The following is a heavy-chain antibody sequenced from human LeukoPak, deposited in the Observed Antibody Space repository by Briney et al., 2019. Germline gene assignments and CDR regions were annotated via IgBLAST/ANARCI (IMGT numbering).Heavy chain of an antibody. CDR3: ARDGDYYYGMDV. J-gene: IGHJ6*02. CDR2: IYSGGAT. D-gene: IGHD4-17*01. Sequence: GGSLRLSCAASGFTVSSNYMNWVRQAPGKGLEWVSVIYSGGATYYADSVKGRFTLSRDSSKNTLYLQMNSLRAEDTAVYYCARDGDYYYGMDVWGQGTTVTVSS. V-gene: IGHV3-53*01. CDR1: GFTVSSNY.